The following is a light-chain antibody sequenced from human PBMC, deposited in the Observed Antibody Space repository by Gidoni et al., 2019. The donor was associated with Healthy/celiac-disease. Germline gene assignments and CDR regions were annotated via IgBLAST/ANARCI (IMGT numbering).Light chain of an antibody. CDR1: QDISNY. CDR2: DAS. J-gene: IGKJ3*01. V-gene: IGKV1-33*01. CDR3: QQYDNLPPGGFT. Sequence: DIQMTQSPSSLSASVGDRVTITCQASQDISNYLNWYQQKPGKAPKLLIYDASNLETGVPSRFSGSGSGTDFTFTSSSLQPEDIATYYCQQYDNLPPGGFTFXPXTKVDIK.